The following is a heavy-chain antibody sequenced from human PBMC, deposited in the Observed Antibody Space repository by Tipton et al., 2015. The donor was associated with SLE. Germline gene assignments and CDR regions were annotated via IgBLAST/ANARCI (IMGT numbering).Heavy chain of an antibody. CDR3: APGSFYDYVWGSAPGY. V-gene: IGHV4-59*01. D-gene: IGHD3-16*01. CDR1: GGSISSYY. Sequence: TLSLTCTVSGGSISSYYWSWIRQPPGKGLEWIGYIYYSGSTNYNPSLKSRVTISVDTSKNQFSLKLSSVTAADTAVYYCAPGSFYDYVWGSAPGYWGQGTLVTVSS. CDR2: IYYSGST. J-gene: IGHJ4*02.